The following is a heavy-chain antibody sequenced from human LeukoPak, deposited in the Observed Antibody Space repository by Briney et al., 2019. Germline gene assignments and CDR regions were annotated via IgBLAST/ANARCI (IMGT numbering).Heavy chain of an antibody. V-gene: IGHV3-74*01. CDR3: ASETYYYGSGSYYKGQL. J-gene: IGHJ4*02. CDR1: GFTFRSYL. CDR2: IHSDGIGT. Sequence: GWSLTLSCAASGFTFRSYLMHWIRPAPSKGLVWVSRIHSDGIGTSYADSVKGRITISRDNAKNTLYLQMNSLRAEDTAVYYCASETYYYGSGSYYKGQLWGQGTLVTVSS. D-gene: IGHD3-10*01.